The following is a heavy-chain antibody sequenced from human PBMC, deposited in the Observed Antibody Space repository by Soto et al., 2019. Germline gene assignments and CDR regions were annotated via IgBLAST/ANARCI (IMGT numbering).Heavy chain of an antibody. V-gene: IGHV1-69*13. J-gene: IGHJ4*01. CDR1: GGTFSSYA. D-gene: IGHD3-22*01. Sequence: ASVKVSCKASGGTFSSYAISWVRQAPGQGLEWMGGIIPIFGTANYAQKFQGRVTITADESTSTAYMELSSLRSEDTAVYYCARDHESRAYFDYWGHGTLVTVS. CDR3: ARDHESRAYFDY. CDR2: IIPIFGTA.